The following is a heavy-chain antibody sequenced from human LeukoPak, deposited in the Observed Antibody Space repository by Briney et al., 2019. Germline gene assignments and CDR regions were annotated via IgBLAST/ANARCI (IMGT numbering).Heavy chain of an antibody. Sequence: NSSETLSLTCSVSGYSFSSGFYWGWIRQPPGKGLEWIGSLSHSGTTYYNPSLKSRVTISVGTSKNQFSLKLSSVTAADTAVYSCARISLTGYAPISGYFDYWGQGSLVTVSS. D-gene: IGHD3-9*01. J-gene: IGHJ4*02. CDR1: GYSFSSGFY. CDR2: LSHSGTT. CDR3: ARISLTGYAPISGYFDY. V-gene: IGHV4-38-2*02.